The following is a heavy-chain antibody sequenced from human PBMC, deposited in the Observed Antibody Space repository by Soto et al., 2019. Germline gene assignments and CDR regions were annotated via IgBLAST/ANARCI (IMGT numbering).Heavy chain of an antibody. CDR1: VFTFSSYA. V-gene: IGHV3-23*01. Sequence: GGSLRLSCAASVFTFSSYAMSWFRQAPGKGLEWVSAISGSGGSTYYADSVKGRFTISRDNSKNTLYLQMNSLRAEDTAVYYCAKERLELHVYFDYWGQGTLVTVSS. CDR2: ISGSGGST. CDR3: AKERLELHVYFDY. D-gene: IGHD1-7*01. J-gene: IGHJ4*02.